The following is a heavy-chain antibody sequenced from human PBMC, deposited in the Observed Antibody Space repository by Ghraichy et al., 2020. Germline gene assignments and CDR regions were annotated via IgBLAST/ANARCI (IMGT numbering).Heavy chain of an antibody. Sequence: GGSLRLSCTASGFTFGDYAMSWFRQAPGKGLEWVGFIRSKAYGGTTEYAASVKGRFTISRDDSKSIAYLQMNSLKTEDTAVYYCTRDAHYYGSGSDAFDIWGQGKMVTVSS. J-gene: IGHJ3*02. CDR2: IRSKAYGGTT. D-gene: IGHD3-10*01. V-gene: IGHV3-49*03. CDR3: TRDAHYYGSGSDAFDI. CDR1: GFTFGDYA.